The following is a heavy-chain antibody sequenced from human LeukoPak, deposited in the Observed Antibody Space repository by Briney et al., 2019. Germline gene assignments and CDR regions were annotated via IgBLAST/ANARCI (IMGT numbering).Heavy chain of an antibody. V-gene: IGHV1-8*01. D-gene: IGHD1-14*01. J-gene: IGHJ6*02. Sequence: GASVKVSRKASGYTFTSYDINWVQQATGQGLEWMGWMNPNSGNTGYAQKFQGRVTMTRNTSISTAYMELSSLRSEDTAVYYCARRSIRFYGMDVWGQGTTVTVSS. CDR2: MNPNSGNT. CDR1: GYTFTSYD. CDR3: ARRSIRFYGMDV.